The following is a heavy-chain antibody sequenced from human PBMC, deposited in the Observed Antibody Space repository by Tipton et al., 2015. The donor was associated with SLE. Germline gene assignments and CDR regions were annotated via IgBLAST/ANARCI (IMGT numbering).Heavy chain of an antibody. CDR1: SGSISSGGYS. D-gene: IGHD1-7*01. V-gene: IGHV4-30-2*01. CDR2: INQSGGT. J-gene: IGHJ6*03. CDR3: ARAWTGTDDYYHYMDV. Sequence: TLSLTCAVSSGSISSGGYSWNWIRQPPGKGLEWIGEINQSGGTNYNPSLKSRVTISVDASKNQFSLKVSSVTAADTAVYYCARAWTGTDDYYHYMDVWGKGTTVTVSS.